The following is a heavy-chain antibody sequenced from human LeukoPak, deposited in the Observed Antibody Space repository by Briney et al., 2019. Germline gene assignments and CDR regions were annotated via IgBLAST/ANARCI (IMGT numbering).Heavy chain of an antibody. V-gene: IGHV1-2*06. J-gene: IGHJ4*02. CDR1: GYTFTGYY. CDR2: INPNSGGT. D-gene: IGHD4-17*01. Sequence: ASVKVSCKASGYTFTGYYMHWVRQAPGQGLEWMGRINPNSGGTNYAQKFQGRVTMTRDTSISTAYMELSRLRSDDTAVYYCARVTTVTTHSNFDYWGQGTLVTVSS. CDR3: ARVTTVTTHSNFDY.